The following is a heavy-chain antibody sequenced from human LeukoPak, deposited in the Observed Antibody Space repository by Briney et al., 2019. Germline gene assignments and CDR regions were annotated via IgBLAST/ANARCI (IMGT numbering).Heavy chain of an antibody. D-gene: IGHD3-22*01. Sequence: PGGSLRLCCAASGFTFSSYAMSWVRQAPGKGLEWVSAISGSGGSTYYADSVKGRFTISRDNSKNSLYLQMNSLRAEDTAVYYCARDGAYYDSSGYFRFDPWGQGTLVTVS. V-gene: IGHV3-23*01. CDR2: ISGSGGST. CDR3: ARDGAYYDSSGYFRFDP. J-gene: IGHJ5*02. CDR1: GFTFSSYA.